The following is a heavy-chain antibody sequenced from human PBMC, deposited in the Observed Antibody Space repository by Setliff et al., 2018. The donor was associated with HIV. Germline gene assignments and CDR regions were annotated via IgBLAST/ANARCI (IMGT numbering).Heavy chain of an antibody. J-gene: IGHJ4*02. CDR1: GGSVSSVNYY. CDR3: ARHWLSQDLVSGNYRSHYYFDY. Sequence: PSETLSLTCTVSGGSVSSVNYYWSWIRQPPGKGLEWIGEINHDRTTNYNPSLKSRVTISVDTSKNQFSLKLTSVTAADTSVYYCARHWLSQDLVSGNYRSHYYFDYWGQGMLVTVSS. V-gene: IGHV4-39*01. D-gene: IGHD3-16*02. CDR2: INHDRTT.